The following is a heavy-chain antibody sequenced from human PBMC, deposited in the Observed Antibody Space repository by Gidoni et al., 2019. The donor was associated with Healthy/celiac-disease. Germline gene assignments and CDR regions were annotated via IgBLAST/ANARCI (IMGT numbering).Heavy chain of an antibody. J-gene: IGHJ4*02. Sequence: EVQRVESGGGLVQPGRSLRLSGTASGFPFVDHAMSWFRKAPGKGLEWVGFIRRKAYGGTTEYAASVKGRFTISRDDSKSIAYLQMNSLKTEDTAVYYCTRGRITIFGVVIIPVYFDYWGQGTLVTVSS. V-gene: IGHV3-49*03. CDR1: GFPFVDHA. CDR2: IRRKAYGGTT. D-gene: IGHD3-3*01. CDR3: TRGRITIFGVVIIPVYFDY.